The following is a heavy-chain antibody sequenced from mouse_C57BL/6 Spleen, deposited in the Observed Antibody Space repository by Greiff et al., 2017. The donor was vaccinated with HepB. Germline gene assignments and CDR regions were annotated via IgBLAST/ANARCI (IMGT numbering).Heavy chain of an antibody. D-gene: IGHD1-1*01. Sequence: VQLQQPGAELVRPGTSVKLSCKASGYTFTSYWMHWVKQRPGQGLEWIGVIDPSDSYTNYNQKFKGKATLTVDTYSSTAYMQLSSLTSEDSAVYYCARDYYGSSYGYFDVWGTGTTVTVSS. CDR2: IDPSDSYT. CDR1: GYTFTSYW. V-gene: IGHV1-59*01. CDR3: ARDYYGSSYGYFDV. J-gene: IGHJ1*03.